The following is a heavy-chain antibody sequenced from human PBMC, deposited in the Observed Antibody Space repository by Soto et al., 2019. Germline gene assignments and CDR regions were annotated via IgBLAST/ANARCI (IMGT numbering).Heavy chain of an antibody. J-gene: IGHJ6*02. CDR1: GFTFSSYD. CDR3: ARRMPVVAATHYYYAMDV. CDR2: ISVSGGTT. V-gene: IGHV3-23*01. Sequence: GGSLRLSCAASGFTFSSYDMSWVRQAPGKGLEWVSSISVSGGTTYYADSVKGRFTISRDNSRDTLYLQLNSLRAEDTAAYFCARRMPVVAATHYYYAMDVWGQGTTVTVSS. D-gene: IGHD2-15*01.